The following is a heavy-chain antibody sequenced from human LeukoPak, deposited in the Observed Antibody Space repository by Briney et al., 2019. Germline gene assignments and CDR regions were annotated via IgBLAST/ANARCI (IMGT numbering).Heavy chain of an antibody. Sequence: SHTLSLTCAISGDSVSSNSATWNWIRQSPARGLEWLGRTYYRSKWYNDYAVSVKSRITINPDTSKNQFSLHLNSVTPEDTAVYHCARVEAGKGWFDPWGQGTQVTVSS. J-gene: IGHJ5*02. CDR2: TYYRSKWYN. CDR1: GDSVSSNSAT. D-gene: IGHD6-19*01. V-gene: IGHV6-1*01. CDR3: ARVEAGKGWFDP.